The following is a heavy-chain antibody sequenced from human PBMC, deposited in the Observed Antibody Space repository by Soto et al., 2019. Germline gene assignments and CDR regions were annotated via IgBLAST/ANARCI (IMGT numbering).Heavy chain of an antibody. CDR1: GYSFTSYW. J-gene: IGHJ6*02. V-gene: IGHV5-10-1*01. CDR2: IDPSDSYT. Sequence: GESLKISCKGSGYSFTSYWVSWVRQMPGKGLEWMGRIDPSDSYTNYSPSFQGHVTTSADKSISTAYLQWSSLKASDTAMYYCARRRLGYCSSTSCYLDYYYYGMDVWGQGTTVTVSS. CDR3: ARRRLGYCSSTSCYLDYYYYGMDV. D-gene: IGHD2-2*01.